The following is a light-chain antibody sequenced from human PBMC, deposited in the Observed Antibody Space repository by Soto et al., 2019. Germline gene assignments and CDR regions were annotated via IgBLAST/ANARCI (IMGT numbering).Light chain of an antibody. Sequence: QSALTQPPSASGSPGQSVTISCTGTNSDVGGYNYVSWYQQHPGKAPKLMIYEVSKRPSGVPDRFSGSKSGNTASLTVSGLQAEDEADYYCSSYAGSTLYVFGTGTKLTVL. CDR2: EVS. CDR3: SSYAGSTLYV. J-gene: IGLJ1*01. CDR1: NSDVGGYNY. V-gene: IGLV2-8*01.